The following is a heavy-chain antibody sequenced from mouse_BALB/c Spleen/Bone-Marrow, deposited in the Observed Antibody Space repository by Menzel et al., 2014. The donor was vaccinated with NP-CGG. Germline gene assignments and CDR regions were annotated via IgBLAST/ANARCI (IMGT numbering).Heavy chain of an antibody. Sequence: EVNLVESGGGLVQPGGSRKLSCAASGFTFSSFGMHWVRQAPEKGLEWVAYISSVSSTIYYADTVKGRFTISRDNPKNTLFLQMTSLRSEDTAMYYCTRGGNWDDFDYWAKAPLSQSPQ. D-gene: IGHD4-1*01. CDR3: TRGGNWDDFDY. CDR2: ISSVSSTI. V-gene: IGHV5-17*02. J-gene: IGHJ2*01. CDR1: GFTFSSFG.